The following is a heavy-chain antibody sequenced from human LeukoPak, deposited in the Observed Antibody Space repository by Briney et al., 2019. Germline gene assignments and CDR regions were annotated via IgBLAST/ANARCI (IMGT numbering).Heavy chain of an antibody. D-gene: IGHD3-22*01. CDR2: INWNGGST. CDR1: GFTFDDYG. CDR3: ARASLTYYYDSSPDY. V-gene: IGHV3-20*01. Sequence: GGYLRLSCAASGFTFDDYGMSWVRQAPGKGLEWVSGINWNGGSTGYEDSVKGRFTISRDNAKSSLYLQMNSLRAEDTALYHCARASLTYYYDSSPDYWGQGTLVTVSS. J-gene: IGHJ4*02.